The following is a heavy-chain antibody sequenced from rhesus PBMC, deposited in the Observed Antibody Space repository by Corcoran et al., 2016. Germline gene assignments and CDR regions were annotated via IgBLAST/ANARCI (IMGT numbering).Heavy chain of an antibody. CDR1: GYSISRGSG. Sequence: QVQLQESGPGLVKPSETLSLTCAVSGYSISRGSGRGWTRQPPGKGLEWIGQIYGGSGSTYYNPSLKSRVTVSKDTSKNQFSLKLSSVTAADTAVYYCAREGRSSGWYGADYWGQGVLVTVSS. D-gene: IGHD6-31*01. J-gene: IGHJ4*01. V-gene: IGHV4-127*01. CDR2: IYGGSGST. CDR3: AREGRSSGWYGADY.